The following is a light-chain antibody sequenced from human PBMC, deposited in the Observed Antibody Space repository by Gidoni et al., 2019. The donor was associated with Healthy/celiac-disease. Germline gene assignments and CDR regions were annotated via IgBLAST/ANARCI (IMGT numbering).Light chain of an antibody. CDR1: QSLLHSNGYNY. CDR3: MQAIQTPT. V-gene: IGKV2-28*01. CDR2: LGS. J-gene: IGKJ4*01. Sequence: DIVMTQSPLSLPVTPGEPASISCRSSQSLLHSNGYNYLDWYLQKPGQSPQLLIYLGSNRASGVPDRFSGSGSGTDFTLKISRVEAEDVGVYYCMQAIQTPTFGGXTKVEIK.